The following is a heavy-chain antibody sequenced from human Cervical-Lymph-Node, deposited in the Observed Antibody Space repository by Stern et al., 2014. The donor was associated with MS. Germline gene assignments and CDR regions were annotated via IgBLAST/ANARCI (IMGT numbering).Heavy chain of an antibody. Sequence: QVQLVQSGAEVKKPGASMTISCKTSGYNFIDHAIHWVRQTPGQRLEWMGWINGGPGTTKYSQKCQGRVSFTRDKAASAAYMDLSSLSPDDTAVYYCARQPDYSDFLDFWGQGTLVTVSS. D-gene: IGHD4-11*01. J-gene: IGHJ4*02. CDR3: ARQPDYSDFLDF. CDR2: INGGPGTT. CDR1: GYNFIDHA. V-gene: IGHV1-3*01.